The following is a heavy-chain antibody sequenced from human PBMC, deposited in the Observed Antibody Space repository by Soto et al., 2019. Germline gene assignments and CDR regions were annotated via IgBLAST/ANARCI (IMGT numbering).Heavy chain of an antibody. V-gene: IGHV1-69*02. Sequence: QVQLVQSGAGVKKPGSSVKVSCKASGGTFSSYTISWVRQAPGQGLEWMGRIIPILGIANYAQKFQGRVTITADKSTSSAYMELSSVRSEDTAVYYCARVVEATRVDYWGQGTLVTVSS. D-gene: IGHD1-26*01. CDR3: ARVVEATRVDY. CDR1: GGTFSSYT. CDR2: IIPILGIA. J-gene: IGHJ4*02.